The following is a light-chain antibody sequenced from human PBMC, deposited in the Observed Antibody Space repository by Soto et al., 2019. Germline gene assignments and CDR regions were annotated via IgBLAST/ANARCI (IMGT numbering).Light chain of an antibody. CDR1: QSISTY. CDR2: AAS. Sequence: DIQMTQSPSSLSASVGDRVTITCRTSQSISTYLNWFQQKPGKAPKLLIYAASSLQSGVPSRFSGSGSGTHFTVTISSLQPEDFATYYCQQSYSRPYTFGQGTKLEIK. V-gene: IGKV1-39*01. J-gene: IGKJ2*01. CDR3: QQSYSRPYT.